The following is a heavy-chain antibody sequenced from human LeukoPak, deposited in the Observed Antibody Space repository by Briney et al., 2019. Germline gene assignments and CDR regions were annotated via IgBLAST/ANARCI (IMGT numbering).Heavy chain of an antibody. CDR1: GFTFGDYA. V-gene: IGHV3-49*03. Sequence: GGSLRLSCTVSGFTFGDYAMSWFRQAPGKGLEWVAVIRSKAYGGTTEYATSVKGRFTISRDDSKSIAYRQMNGLKTEDTAVYSCTRGFDFYDSGTYSDYWGQGTLVTVSS. CDR2: IRSKAYGGTT. CDR3: TRGFDFYDSGTYSDY. D-gene: IGHD3-10*01. J-gene: IGHJ4*02.